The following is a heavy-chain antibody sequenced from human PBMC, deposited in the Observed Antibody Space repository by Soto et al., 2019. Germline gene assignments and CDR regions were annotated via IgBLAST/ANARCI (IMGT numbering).Heavy chain of an antibody. V-gene: IGHV1-3*01. D-gene: IGHD6-19*01. J-gene: IGHJ6*02. CDR1: GFTFSSSA. Sequence: ASVKVSCKASGFTFSSSAIQWVRQARGKSLEWIGWIDAGNGNTEYSEKFQGRVTITRDTSASTAYMELSSLRSEDTAVYYCAREKISSGWANYYYYGMDVWGQGTTVAVSS. CDR3: AREKISSGWANYYYYGMDV. CDR2: IDAGNGNT.